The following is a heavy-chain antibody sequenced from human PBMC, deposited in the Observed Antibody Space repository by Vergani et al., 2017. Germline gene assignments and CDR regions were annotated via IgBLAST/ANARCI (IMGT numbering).Heavy chain of an antibody. CDR1: GFTFSSYE. D-gene: IGHD3-16*01. CDR3: ARRVYDYVWGTQSAGWFDP. Sequence: EVQLVESGGGLVQPGGSLRLSCAASGFTFSSYEMNWVRQAPGKGLEWVSYISSSGSTIYYADSVKGRFTISRDNAKNSLYLQMNSLRAEDTAVYYCARRVYDYVWGTQSAGWFDPWGQGTLVTVSS. V-gene: IGHV3-48*03. J-gene: IGHJ5*02. CDR2: ISSSGSTI.